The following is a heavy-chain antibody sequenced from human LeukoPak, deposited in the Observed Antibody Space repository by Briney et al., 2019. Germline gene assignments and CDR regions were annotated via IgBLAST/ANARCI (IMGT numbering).Heavy chain of an antibody. CDR3: AARVGGSSKCDC. Sequence: PGGSLRLSCAASGFTLSNYWMIWVRQAPGKGLEWVANIREDGSERYYADSVKGRFTISRDNAENSLYLHMNSLRADDTAVYYCAARVGGSSKCDCWGQGTLVTVSS. D-gene: IGHD6-6*01. V-gene: IGHV3-7*01. J-gene: IGHJ4*02. CDR1: GFTLSNYW. CDR2: IREDGSER.